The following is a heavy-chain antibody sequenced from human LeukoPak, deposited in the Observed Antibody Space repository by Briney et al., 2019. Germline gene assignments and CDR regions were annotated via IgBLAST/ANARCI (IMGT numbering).Heavy chain of an antibody. J-gene: IGHJ5*02. Sequence: SETLSLTCTVSGGSISSYYWSWIRQPPGKGLEWIGYIYYSGSTNYNPSLKSRVTISVDTSKNQFSLKLSSVTAADTAVYYCAREVPAAGKQLDPWGQGTLVTVSS. D-gene: IGHD2-2*01. V-gene: IGHV4-59*01. CDR1: GGSISSYY. CDR3: AREVPAAGKQLDP. CDR2: IYYSGST.